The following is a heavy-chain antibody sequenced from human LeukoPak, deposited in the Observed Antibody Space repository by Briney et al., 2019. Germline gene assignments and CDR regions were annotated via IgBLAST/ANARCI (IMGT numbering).Heavy chain of an antibody. CDR2: IYPTGST. J-gene: IGHJ5*02. Sequence: SETLSLTCTVSGYSISSGYYWGWIRQPPGKGLEWIGNIYPTGSTYYNPSPKSRVTRSVDTSKNQFSLKVSSASATDTAVYYGARAYSSSWYWNWSDPWGQGTLVTVSS. CDR3: ARAYSSSWYWNWSDP. CDR1: GYSISSGYY. D-gene: IGHD6-13*01. V-gene: IGHV4-38-2*02.